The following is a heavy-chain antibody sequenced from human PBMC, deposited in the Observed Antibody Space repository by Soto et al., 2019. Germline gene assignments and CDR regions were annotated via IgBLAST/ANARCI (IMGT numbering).Heavy chain of an antibody. V-gene: IGHV1-2*04. CDR3: ARADRERRSVAASDYYYYGMDV. D-gene: IGHD2-15*01. CDR2: INPNSGGT. J-gene: IGHJ6*02. Sequence: GASVKVSCKASGYTFTGYYMHWVRQAPGQGLEWMGWINPNSGGTNYAQKFQGWVTMTRDTSISTAYMGLSRLRSDDTAVYYCARADRERRSVAASDYYYYGMDVWGQGTTVTVSS. CDR1: GYTFTGYY.